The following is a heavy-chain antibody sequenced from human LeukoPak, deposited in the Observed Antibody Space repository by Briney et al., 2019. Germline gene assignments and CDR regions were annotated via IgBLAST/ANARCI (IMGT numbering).Heavy chain of an antibody. V-gene: IGHV3-33*01. CDR1: GFTFTSYG. CDR2: IWDDGNNK. Sequence: PGRSLGLSCAASGFTFTSYGMHWVRQAPGKGLDWVALIWDDGNNKYYADSVKGRFTISRDNSKNTLFLQMHSLRVEDTAVYYCAALPTGYQNFDYWGQGTLVTVSS. D-gene: IGHD3-9*01. CDR3: AALPTGYQNFDY. J-gene: IGHJ4*02.